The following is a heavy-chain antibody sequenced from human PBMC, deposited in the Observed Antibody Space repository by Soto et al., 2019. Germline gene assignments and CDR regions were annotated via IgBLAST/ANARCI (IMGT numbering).Heavy chain of an antibody. CDR2: IYPGDSDT. V-gene: IGHV5-51*01. J-gene: IGHJ5*02. CDR3: ACTVTPTDRFDH. Sequence: XESLNISCKGSGCSFTSYWIGWVRQMPGKGLEWMGIIYPGDSDTRYSPSFQGQVTISADKSISTAYLQWSSLKASDTAMYYCACTVTPTDRFDHWGQGTLVTVSS. D-gene: IGHD4-17*01. CDR1: GCSFTSYW.